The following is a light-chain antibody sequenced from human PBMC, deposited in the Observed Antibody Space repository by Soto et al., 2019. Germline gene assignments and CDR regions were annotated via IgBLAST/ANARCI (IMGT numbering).Light chain of an antibody. V-gene: IGKV1-5*01. CDR3: QQYDSYSWT. Sequence: DIQMTQSPSTLSASAGDTVTITCRASQSISTWVAWYQQKPGKAPQLLIFDASSLQRGVPSRFSGSGSGTAFTLTISSLQPGDFATYYCQQYDSYSWTFGQGTKVEIK. CDR1: QSISTW. J-gene: IGKJ1*01. CDR2: DAS.